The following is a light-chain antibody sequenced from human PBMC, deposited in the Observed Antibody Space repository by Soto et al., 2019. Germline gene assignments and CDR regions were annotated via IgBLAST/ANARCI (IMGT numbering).Light chain of an antibody. Sequence: QSALTQPPSASGSPGQSVTISCTGTSSDGGSYNLVSWHQQHPGKAPKVMIYGVSQRPSGVPDRFSGSKSGTTASLTVSGLQAEDEADYCSSYAGSSVVFGAGTKLTVL. CDR2: GVS. CDR1: SSDGGSYNL. CDR3: SSYAGSSVV. V-gene: IGLV2-8*01. J-gene: IGLJ2*01.